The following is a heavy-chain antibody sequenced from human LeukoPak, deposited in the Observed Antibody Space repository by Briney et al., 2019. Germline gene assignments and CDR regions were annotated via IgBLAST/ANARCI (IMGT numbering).Heavy chain of an antibody. CDR3: AQELDGSGYSYFDY. D-gene: IGHD3-22*01. CDR2: IKQDGSEK. Sequence: PGGSLRLSCAASGFTFSSYWMSWVRQAPGKGLEWVANIKQDGSEKYYADSVKGRFTISRDNSKNSLYLQMNSLRAEDTALYYCAQELDGSGYSYFDYWGQGTLVTVSS. J-gene: IGHJ4*02. CDR1: GFTFSSYW. V-gene: IGHV3-7*03.